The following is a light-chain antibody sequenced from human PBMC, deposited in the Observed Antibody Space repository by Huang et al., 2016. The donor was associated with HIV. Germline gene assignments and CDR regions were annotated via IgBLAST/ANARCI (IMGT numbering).Light chain of an antibody. J-gene: IGKJ4*01. Sequence: EIVLTQSPATLSLSPGERATLPCRASQSITNYLAWYQKKPGQAPRLLIYDASNRATAVPARFSGSGSGTDFTLTISSLEPEDFAVYYCQQRSNWPLTFGGGTKVEV. V-gene: IGKV3-11*01. CDR3: QQRSNWPLT. CDR1: QSITNY. CDR2: DAS.